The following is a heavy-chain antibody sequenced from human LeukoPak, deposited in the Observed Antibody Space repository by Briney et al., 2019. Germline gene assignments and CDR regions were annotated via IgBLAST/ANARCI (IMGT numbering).Heavy chain of an antibody. J-gene: IGHJ4*02. V-gene: IGHV1-3*01. CDR2: VSAANNP. Sequence: ASVRVSCKTSGYIFTPHHIHWMRQAPGQGLELLGWVSAANNPEYSQKFQGRVVITRDASATTSYLELNSLRSEDTAVYYCAMSVEMPPIPSFDYWGQGTLVTVSS. CDR3: AMSVEMPPIPSFDY. D-gene: IGHD5-24*01. CDR1: GYIFTPHH.